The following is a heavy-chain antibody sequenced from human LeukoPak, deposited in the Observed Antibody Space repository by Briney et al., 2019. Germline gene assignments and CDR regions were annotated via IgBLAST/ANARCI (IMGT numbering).Heavy chain of an antibody. J-gene: IGHJ4*02. CDR2: IYTSGST. Sequence: SETLSLTCTVSGGSISYYWSWIRQPAGKGLEWIGRIYTSGSTNYNPSLKSRVTISVDTSKNQFSLKLSSVTAADTAVYSCARTPPLWFGESWGQGTLVTVSS. CDR3: ARTPPLWFGES. D-gene: IGHD3-10*01. CDR1: GGSISYY. V-gene: IGHV4-4*07.